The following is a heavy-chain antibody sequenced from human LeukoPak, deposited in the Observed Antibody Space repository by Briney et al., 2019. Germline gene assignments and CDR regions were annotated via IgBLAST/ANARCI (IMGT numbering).Heavy chain of an antibody. CDR1: GGSISSNY. V-gene: IGHV4-59*01. Sequence: SETLSLTCTVSGGSISSNYWSWIRQPPRKGLEWIGYIYYSGSTNYNPSLESRVSISVDTSKRRFSLKLSSVTAADTAVYYCARVGASSSSWYYFDYWGQGTLVTVSS. D-gene: IGHD6-13*01. J-gene: IGHJ4*02. CDR3: ARVGASSSSWYYFDY. CDR2: IYYSGST.